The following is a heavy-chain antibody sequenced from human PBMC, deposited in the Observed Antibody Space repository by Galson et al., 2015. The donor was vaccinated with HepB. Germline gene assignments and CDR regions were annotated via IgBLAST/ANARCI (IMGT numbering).Heavy chain of an antibody. CDR1: GFTLRSYW. Sequence: SLRLSCAASGFTLRSYWMHWVRQAPGQGLVWVSRINSDGSSTNYADTVKGRFTISRDNAKNTLYLQMNSLRAEDTAVYYCARESVEMDTMIYWGQGTLVTVSS. D-gene: IGHD5-24*01. CDR3: ARESVEMDTMIY. CDR2: INSDGSST. J-gene: IGHJ4*02. V-gene: IGHV3-74*01.